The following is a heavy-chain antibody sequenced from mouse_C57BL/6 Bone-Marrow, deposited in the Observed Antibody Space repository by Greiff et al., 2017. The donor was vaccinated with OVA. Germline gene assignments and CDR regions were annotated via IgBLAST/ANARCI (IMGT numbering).Heavy chain of an antibody. J-gene: IGHJ4*01. CDR3: AQMVTTDYYAMDY. D-gene: IGHD2-3*01. Sequence: QVQLQQSGAELARPGASVKLSCKASGYTFTSYGISWVKQRTGQGLEWIGEIYPRSGNTYYNEKFTGKATLTADKSSSTAYMELLIRTSEDSAVYFCAQMVTTDYYAMDYWGPGTSVTVSS. CDR1: GYTFTSYG. CDR2: IYPRSGNT. V-gene: IGHV1-81*01.